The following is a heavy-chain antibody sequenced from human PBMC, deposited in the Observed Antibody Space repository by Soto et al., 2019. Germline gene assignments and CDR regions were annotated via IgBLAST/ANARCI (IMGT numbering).Heavy chain of an antibody. Sequence: LGESLKISCNASGYRFTNYWIGWVRQRPGKGLEWMGFIYPADSDTRYSPSSQGQVTFSVDTSTATAFLQWNSLKASDTAMYFCATGILGFYFDSWGQGTQVTVYS. CDR1: GYRFTNYW. J-gene: IGHJ4*02. V-gene: IGHV5-51*01. CDR3: ATGILGFYFDS. CDR2: IYPADSDT.